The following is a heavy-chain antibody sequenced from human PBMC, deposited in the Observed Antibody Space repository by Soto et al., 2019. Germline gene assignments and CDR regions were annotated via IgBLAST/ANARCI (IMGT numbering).Heavy chain of an antibody. J-gene: IGHJ3*02. V-gene: IGHV1-24*01. Sequence: GASVKVSCKVSGYTLTELSMHWVRQAPGKGLEWMGGFDTEDGETIYAQKFQGRVTMTEDTSTDTAYMELSSLRSDDTAVYYCATDLSNYVDAFDIWGQGTMVTVSS. CDR1: GYTLTELS. D-gene: IGHD4-4*01. CDR2: FDTEDGET. CDR3: ATDLSNYVDAFDI.